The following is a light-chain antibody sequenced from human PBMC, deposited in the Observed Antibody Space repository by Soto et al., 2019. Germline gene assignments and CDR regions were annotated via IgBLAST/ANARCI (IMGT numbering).Light chain of an antibody. CDR3: GTWDGSRNWV. CDR2: DNI. Sequence: QSVLTQSPSVSAAPGQKVTISCSGTSSNIGNNYVSWYQQFPDTAHKLLIYDNIKRPSGIPDRFSGSKSGTSATLVITGLQTGDEADYYCGTWDGSRNWVFGGGTKLTVL. CDR1: SSNIGNNY. J-gene: IGLJ3*02. V-gene: IGLV1-51*01.